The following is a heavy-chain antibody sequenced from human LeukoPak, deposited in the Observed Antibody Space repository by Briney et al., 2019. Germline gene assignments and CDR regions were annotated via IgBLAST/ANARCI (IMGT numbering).Heavy chain of an antibody. Sequence: PSETLSLTCAVYGGSFSGYYWSWIRQPPGKGLEWIGEINHSGSTNYNPSLKSRLTISLDTSRNQFSLKLNSVTAVDTAVYYCAKSNGYGLIDIWGQGTMVTVSS. CDR3: AKSNGYGLIDI. J-gene: IGHJ3*02. D-gene: IGHD3-10*01. CDR1: GGSFSGYY. CDR2: INHSGST. V-gene: IGHV4-34*01.